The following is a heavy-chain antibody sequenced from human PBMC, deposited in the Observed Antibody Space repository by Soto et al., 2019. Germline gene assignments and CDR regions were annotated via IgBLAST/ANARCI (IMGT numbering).Heavy chain of an antibody. CDR1: GYAFTSYR. J-gene: IGHJ4*02. Sequence: QVHLVQSGAEVKKPGASVKVSCKASGYAFTSYRITWVRQAPGQGLEWMGWISAHNGNTDYAQKLQGRVIVTRDTSTSTAYMELRSLRSDDTALYYCARGRYGDYWGQGALVTVSS. CDR2: ISAHNGNT. V-gene: IGHV1-18*01. D-gene: IGHD1-1*01. CDR3: ARGRYGDY.